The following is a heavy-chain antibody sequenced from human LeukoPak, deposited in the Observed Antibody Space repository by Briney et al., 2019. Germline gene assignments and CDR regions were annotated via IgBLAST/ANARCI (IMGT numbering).Heavy chain of an antibody. Sequence: SETPSLTCAVSGYSISSGYDRGCVRQSPGKGREGIWSIYHSRLTYYTPSLKRLISIAVDTSKHQFSLNLSSVTAADTVVYCCARASFHYYYYMEVWGKGTTVTVSS. CDR1: GYSISSGYD. V-gene: IGHV4-38-2*01. CDR2: IYHSRLT. CDR3: ARASFHYYYYMEV. J-gene: IGHJ6*03.